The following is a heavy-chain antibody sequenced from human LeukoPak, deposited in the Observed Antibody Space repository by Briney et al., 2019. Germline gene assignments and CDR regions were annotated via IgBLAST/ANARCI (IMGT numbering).Heavy chain of an antibody. D-gene: IGHD1-26*01. J-gene: IGHJ4*02. CDR1: GFPFTNYA. CDR3: AKDVGKWESLHFSDY. V-gene: IGHV3-23*01. Sequence: GGSLRLSCAASGFPFTNYAMSWVRQAPGKGLEWVSSIETNGVKTYYADSVTGRFTISRDNSRNTLYLQMNSLRGDDTAVYYCAKDVGKWESLHFSDYWGQGTLVTVSS. CDR2: IETNGVKT.